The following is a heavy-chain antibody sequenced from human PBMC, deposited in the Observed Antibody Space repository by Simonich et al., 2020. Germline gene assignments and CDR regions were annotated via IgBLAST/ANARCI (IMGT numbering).Heavy chain of an antibody. CDR3: ARGLIGGSYYY. J-gene: IGHJ4*02. V-gene: IGHV4-34*01. CDR2: INHSGST. CDR1: GGSFSGYY. Sequence: QVQLQQWGAGLLKPSETLSLTCAVYGGSFSGYYWSWSRQPPGKGLELFGEINHSGSTNYNPSLKSRVTISVDTSKNKFSLKLSSVTAADTAVYYCARGLIGGSYYYWGQGTLVTVSS. D-gene: IGHD1-26*01.